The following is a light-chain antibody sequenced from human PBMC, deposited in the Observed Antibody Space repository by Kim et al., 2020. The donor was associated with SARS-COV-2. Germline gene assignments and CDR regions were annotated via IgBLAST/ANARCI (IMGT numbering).Light chain of an antibody. CDR3: GTWDSSLSAFYV. CDR2: DNN. CDR1: SSNIGNNY. V-gene: IGLV1-51*01. J-gene: IGLJ1*01. Sequence: QKVPISCSGSSSNIGNNYVPWNQQLPGTAPKLLINDNNKRPSGIPDRFSGSKSGTSATLGITGLQTGDEADYYCGTWDSSLSAFYVFGTGTKVTVL.